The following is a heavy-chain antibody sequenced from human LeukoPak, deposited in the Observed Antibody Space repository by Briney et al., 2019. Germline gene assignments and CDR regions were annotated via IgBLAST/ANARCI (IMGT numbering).Heavy chain of an antibody. CDR2: IYYSGST. J-gene: IGHJ2*01. D-gene: IGHD5-24*01. CDR3: ARGGQWLHPYWYFDL. Sequence: SENLSLTCTVSGGPISSYYWSWIRQPPGKGLECIGHIYYSGSTNYNPSLKSRVTISVDTSKNQFSPKLTSVTAADTAVYYCARGGQWLHPYWYFDLWGRGTLVTVSS. CDR1: GGPISSYY. V-gene: IGHV4-59*01.